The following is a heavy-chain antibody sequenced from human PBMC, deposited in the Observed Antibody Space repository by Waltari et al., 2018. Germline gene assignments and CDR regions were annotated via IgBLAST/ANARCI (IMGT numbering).Heavy chain of an antibody. D-gene: IGHD6-13*01. V-gene: IGHV3-30*18. CDR1: GFTFSSYG. CDR2: ISYDGSNK. Sequence: QVQLVESGGGVVQPGRSLRLSCAASGFTFSSYGMHWVGQAPGKGLEWVAVISYDGSNKYYADSVKGRFTISRDNSKNTLYLQMNSLRAEDTAVYYCAKDQGIAAAGSYYFDYWGQGTLVTVSS. CDR3: AKDQGIAAAGSYYFDY. J-gene: IGHJ4*02.